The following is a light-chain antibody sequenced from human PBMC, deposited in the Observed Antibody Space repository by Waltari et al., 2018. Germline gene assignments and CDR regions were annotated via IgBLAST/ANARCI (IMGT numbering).Light chain of an antibody. V-gene: IGLV3-21*04. CDR3: QVWDANNDPGV. CDR1: NIGTKS. Sequence: SYVLTQPPSVSVAPGQTARITCGGNNIGTKSVHWYQQKPGQAPILVISYDSDRPSGFPDRFAGANTGKTATLTIGRVEAADEADYYCQVWDANNDPGVFGTGTEVTVL. J-gene: IGLJ1*01. CDR2: YDS.